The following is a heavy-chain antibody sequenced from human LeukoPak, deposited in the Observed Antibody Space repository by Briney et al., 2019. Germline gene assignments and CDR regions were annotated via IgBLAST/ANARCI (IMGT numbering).Heavy chain of an antibody. CDR3: AKMVPAVYYYGMDV. Sequence: AGGSLRLSCAASGFTFSSYAMSWVRQAPGKGLEWVSAISGSGGSTYYADSVKGRFTISRDNSKNTLYLQMNSLRAEDTAVYYCAKMVPAVYYYGMDVWGKGTTVTVSS. CDR2: ISGSGGST. D-gene: IGHD2-2*01. J-gene: IGHJ6*04. CDR1: GFTFSSYA. V-gene: IGHV3-23*01.